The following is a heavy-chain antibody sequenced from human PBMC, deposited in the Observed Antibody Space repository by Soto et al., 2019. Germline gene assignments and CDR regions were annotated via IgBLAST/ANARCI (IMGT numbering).Heavy chain of an antibody. CDR2: ISYDGSNK. CDR3: AKEGTYHYDSSGHFDY. V-gene: IGHV3-30*18. CDR1: GFTFSSYG. Sequence: QVQLVESGGGVVQPGRSLRLSCAASGFTFSSYGMHWVRQAPGKGLEWVAVISYDGSNKYYADSVKGRFTISRDNSRNTLYLQMNSLRAEDTAVYYCAKEGTYHYDSSGHFDYWGQGTLVTVSS. D-gene: IGHD3-22*01. J-gene: IGHJ4*02.